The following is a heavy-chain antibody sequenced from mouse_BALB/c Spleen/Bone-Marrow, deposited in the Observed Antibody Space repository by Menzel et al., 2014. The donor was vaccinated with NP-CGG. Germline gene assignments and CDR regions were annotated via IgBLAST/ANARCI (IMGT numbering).Heavy chain of an antibody. CDR3: TRLFYGSSDYAMDN. J-gene: IGHJ4*01. D-gene: IGHD1-1*01. CDR2: INPNNGGS. V-gene: IGHV1S81*02. CDR1: GYTFTSYW. Sequence: QVQLQQSGAELVKPGASVKLSCKASGYTFTSYWMHWVKLRPGQGFEWIGEINPNNGGSNYNEKFKRKAILTVDKSSSTAYMQLNSLTSEDSAVYYCTRLFYGSSDYAMDNWGQGTSVTVSS.